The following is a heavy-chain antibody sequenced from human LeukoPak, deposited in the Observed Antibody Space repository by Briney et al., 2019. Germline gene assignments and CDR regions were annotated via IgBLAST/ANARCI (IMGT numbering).Heavy chain of an antibody. Sequence: PGGSLRLSCAASGFTFSSYSMNWVRQAPGKGLEWVSYISSSSSTIYYADSVKGRFTISRDNAKNSLYLQMNSLRAEDTAVYYCARGGRAVSLDYWGQGTLVTVPS. CDR2: ISSSSSTI. J-gene: IGHJ4*02. V-gene: IGHV3-48*01. CDR3: ARGGRAVSLDY. CDR1: GFTFSSYS. D-gene: IGHD2-8*01.